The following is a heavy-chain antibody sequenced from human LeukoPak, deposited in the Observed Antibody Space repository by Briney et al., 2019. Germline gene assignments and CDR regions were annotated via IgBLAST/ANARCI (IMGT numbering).Heavy chain of an antibody. D-gene: IGHD3-22*01. V-gene: IGHV3-30-3*01. J-gene: IGHJ6*02. CDR2: ISYDGTNK. Sequence: PGGSLRLSCAASGFSLSDSALHWVRQAPGKGLEWVTIISYDGTNKYYADSVKGRFTISRDNSKNTLNLQMNSLRTEDTAVYYCATARDTRSGNYYYAMDVWGQGTTVTVSS. CDR3: ATARDTRSGNYYYAMDV. CDR1: GFSLSDSA.